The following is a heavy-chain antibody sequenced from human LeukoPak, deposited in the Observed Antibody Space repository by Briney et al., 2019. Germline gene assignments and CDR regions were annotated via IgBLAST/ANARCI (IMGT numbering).Heavy chain of an antibody. CDR2: ISGSGGST. CDR1: GFTFSSYA. J-gene: IGHJ4*02. V-gene: IGHV3-23*01. CDR3: AKDHGHIAIFGVVQTYYFDY. D-gene: IGHD3-3*01. Sequence: PGGSLRLSCAASGFTFSSYAMSWVRQAPGKGLEWVSAISGSGGSTYYADSVKGRFTISRDNSKNTLYLQMNSLRAEDTAVYYCAKDHGHIAIFGVVQTYYFDYWGQGTLVTVSS.